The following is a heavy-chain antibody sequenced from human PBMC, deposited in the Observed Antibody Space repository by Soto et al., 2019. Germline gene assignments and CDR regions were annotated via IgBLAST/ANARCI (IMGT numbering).Heavy chain of an antibody. J-gene: IGHJ5*02. Sequence: SETLSLTCTVSGGSISSGGYYWSWIRQPPGKGLEWIGSIYYSGTSSYNPSLESRVTMSVDTSKKQLSLRLRSVTATDTAVYYCARLHCTNPGCVPLDPWGNGTLVTVSS. V-gene: IGHV4-39*01. CDR3: ARLHCTNPGCVPLDP. D-gene: IGHD2-8*01. CDR1: GGSISSGGYY. CDR2: IYYSGTS.